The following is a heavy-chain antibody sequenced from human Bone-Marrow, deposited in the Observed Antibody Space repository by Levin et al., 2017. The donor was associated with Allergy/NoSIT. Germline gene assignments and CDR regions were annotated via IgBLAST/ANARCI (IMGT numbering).Heavy chain of an antibody. CDR3: AKDASRGFWKPPLNWFDP. D-gene: IGHD3-3*01. CDR1: GFTFSSYG. V-gene: IGHV3-30*18. J-gene: IGHJ5*02. Sequence: GGSLRLSCAASGFTFSSYGMHWVRQAPGQGLEWVAVISSDGSNKYYADSVKGRFTISRDNSKNTLYLQMNSLRAEDTAVYYCAKDASRGFWKPPLNWFDPWGRGTLVTVSA. CDR2: ISSDGSNK.